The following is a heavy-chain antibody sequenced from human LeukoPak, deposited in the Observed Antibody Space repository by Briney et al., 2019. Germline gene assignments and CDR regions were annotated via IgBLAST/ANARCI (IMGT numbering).Heavy chain of an antibody. CDR1: GFTFSSYA. CDR2: ISYDGSNK. Sequence: GGSLRLSCAASGFTFSSYAMHWVRQAPGKGLEWVAVISYDGSNKYYADSVKGRFTISRDNSKNTLYLQMNSLRAEDTAAYYCAKEWELDYWGLGTLVTVSS. V-gene: IGHV3-30-3*01. J-gene: IGHJ4*02. D-gene: IGHD1-26*01. CDR3: AKEWELDY.